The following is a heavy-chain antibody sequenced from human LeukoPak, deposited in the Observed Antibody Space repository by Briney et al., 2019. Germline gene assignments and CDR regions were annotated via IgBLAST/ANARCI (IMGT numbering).Heavy chain of an antibody. J-gene: IGHJ4*02. D-gene: IGHD6-19*01. Sequence: SETLSLTCAVSGYSISSGYYWGWIRQPPGKGLEWIGSIYHSGSTYYNPSLKSRVTMSVDTSKNQFSLKLSSVTAADTAVYYCARINNSGWYDFDYWGQGTLVTVSS. CDR2: IYHSGST. CDR1: GYSISSGYY. V-gene: IGHV4-38-2*01. CDR3: ARINNSGWYDFDY.